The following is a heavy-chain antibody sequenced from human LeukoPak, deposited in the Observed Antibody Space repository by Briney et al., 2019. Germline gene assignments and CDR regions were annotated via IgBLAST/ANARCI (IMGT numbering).Heavy chain of an antibody. CDR1: GFTFSSYS. CDR2: ISSSSSYI. V-gene: IGHV3-21*01. J-gene: IGHJ3*02. CDR3: AREDDDYGDYYKPSGAFDI. D-gene: IGHD4-17*01. Sequence: GGSLRLSCAASGFTFSSYSMNWVRQAPGKGLEWVSSISSSSSYIYYADSVKGRFTISRDNAKNSLYLQMNSLRAEDTAVYYCAREDDDYGDYYKPSGAFDIWGQGTMVTVSS.